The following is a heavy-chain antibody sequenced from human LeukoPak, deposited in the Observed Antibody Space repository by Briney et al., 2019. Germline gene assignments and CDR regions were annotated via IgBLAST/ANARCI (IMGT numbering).Heavy chain of an antibody. CDR1: GFTFSSYG. CDR3: AKAHDYLMYYFDY. V-gene: IGHV3-30*02. J-gene: IGHJ4*02. D-gene: IGHD4-11*01. Sequence: PGGSLRLSCAASGFTFSSYGMHWVRQAPGKGLEWVAFIRYDGSNKYYADSVKGRFTISRDNSKNTLYLQMNSLRAEDAAVYYCAKAHDYLMYYFDYWGQGTLVTVSS. CDR2: IRYDGSNK.